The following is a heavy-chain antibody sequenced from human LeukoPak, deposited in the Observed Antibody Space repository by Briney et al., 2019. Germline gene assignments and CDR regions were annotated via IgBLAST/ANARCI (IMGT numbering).Heavy chain of an antibody. J-gene: IGHJ3*02. D-gene: IGHD2-2*01. V-gene: IGHV4-34*01. CDR1: GGSFSGYY. CDR3: ARGYYCSSTSCYPMDSKYASDI. Sequence: SETLSLTCAVYGGSFSGYYWSWIRQPPGKGLEWIGEINHSGSTNYNPSLKSRVTISVDTSKNQFSLKLSSVTAADTAVYYCARGYYCSSTSCYPMDSKYASDIWGQGTMVTVSS. CDR2: INHSGST.